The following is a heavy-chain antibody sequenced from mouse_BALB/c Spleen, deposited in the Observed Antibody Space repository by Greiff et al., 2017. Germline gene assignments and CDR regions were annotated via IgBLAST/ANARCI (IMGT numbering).Heavy chain of an antibody. J-gene: IGHJ3*01. D-gene: IGHD2-4*01. CDR3: ARDYDYDVGWFAY. Sequence: VHVKQSGPELVKPGASVKIPCKASGYTFTDYNMDWVKQSHGKSLEWIGDINPNNGGTIYNQKFKGKATLTVDKSSSTAYMELRSLTSEDTAVYYCARDYDYDVGWFAYWGQGTLVTVSA. CDR1: GYTFTDYN. V-gene: IGHV1-18*01. CDR2: INPNNGGT.